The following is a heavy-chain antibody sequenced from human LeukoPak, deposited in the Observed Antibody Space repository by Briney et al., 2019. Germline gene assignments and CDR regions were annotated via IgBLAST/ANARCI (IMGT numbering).Heavy chain of an antibody. CDR2: VHTSGSP. CDR3: ARVSYNAGSFISGGWFDP. V-gene: IGHV4-4*07. J-gene: IGHJ5*02. Sequence: KPSETLSLTCDVSGGSTSCHYWSWIRLPAGKGLEWIGRVHTSGSPDYSPSLKSRVTMSVDTSKNQVSLRLSSMTAADTAVYFCARVSYNAGSFISGGWFDPWGQGIRVTVSS. CDR1: GGSTSCHY. D-gene: IGHD3-10*01.